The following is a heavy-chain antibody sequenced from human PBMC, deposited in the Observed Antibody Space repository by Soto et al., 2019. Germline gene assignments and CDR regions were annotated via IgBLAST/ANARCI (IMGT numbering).Heavy chain of an antibody. V-gene: IGHV1-8*01. CDR2: INPNSGNI. J-gene: IGHJ4*02. Sequence: ASVKVSCKASGDTFTTYDINWVRQATGHGLEWMGWINPNSGNIGYAQRFQGRVTMTRDTAIRTAYMEVSSLRSDDTAVYYCARGRASGSYYLLDYRGQGTFVTVSS. CDR1: GDTFTTYD. CDR3: ARGRASGSYYLLDY. D-gene: IGHD3-10*01.